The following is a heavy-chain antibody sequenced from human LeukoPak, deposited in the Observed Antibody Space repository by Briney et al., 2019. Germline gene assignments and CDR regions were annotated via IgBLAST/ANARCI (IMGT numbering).Heavy chain of an antibody. D-gene: IGHD1-26*01. CDR2: IIPIFGTA. V-gene: IGHV1-69*13. CDR3: ARAGQGELLPDY. J-gene: IGHJ4*02. CDR1: GGTFSSYA. Sequence: ASVKVSCKASGGTFSSYAISWVRQAPGHGLEWMGGIIPIFGTANYAQTFQGRVTITADESTSTAYMELSSLRSEDTAVYYCARAGQGELLPDYWGQGTLVTVSS.